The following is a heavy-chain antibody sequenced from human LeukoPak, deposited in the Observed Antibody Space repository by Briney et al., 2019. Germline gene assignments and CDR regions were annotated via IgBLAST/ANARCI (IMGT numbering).Heavy chain of an antibody. CDR3: TTDYYYDSSGYYWRWDY. V-gene: IGHV3-15*07. CDR2: IKSKTDGGTT. J-gene: IGHJ4*02. Sequence: PGGSLRLSCAASGFTFSNAWMNWVRQAPGKGLEWVGRIKSKTDGGTTDYAAPVKGRFTISRDDSKNTLYLQMNSLKTEDTAVYYCTTDYYYDSSGYYWRWDYWGQGTLVTVSS. D-gene: IGHD3-22*01. CDR1: GFTFSNAW.